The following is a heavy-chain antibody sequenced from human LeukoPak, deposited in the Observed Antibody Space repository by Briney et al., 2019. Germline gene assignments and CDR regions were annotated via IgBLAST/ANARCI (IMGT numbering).Heavy chain of an antibody. CDR3: AKSGGSGSYFRFV. D-gene: IGHD1-26*01. CDR2: ISSSSNFT. Sequence: GGSLRLSCAASGFTFSVYSMNWVRQSPGQGLEWVSSISSSSNFTFYADSVKGRFSISRDNAKDSLYLQINSLRAEDTAVYYCAKSGGSGSYFRFVWGQGTLVTVSS. J-gene: IGHJ4*02. CDR1: GFTFSVYS. V-gene: IGHV3-21*01.